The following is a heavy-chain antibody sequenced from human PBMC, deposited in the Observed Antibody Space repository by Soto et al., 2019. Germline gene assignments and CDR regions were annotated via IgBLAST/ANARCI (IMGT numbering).Heavy chain of an antibody. Sequence: EVQLLESGGGLVQPGGSLRLSCAASGFTFSSYAMSWVRQAPGKGLEWVSAISGSGGSTYYADSVKGRLTISRDNSKNTLYLQMNSLRAEDTAVYYCAKNPRYCSGGSCYSRYYYMDVWGKGTTVIVSS. V-gene: IGHV3-23*01. CDR2: ISGSGGST. J-gene: IGHJ6*03. CDR1: GFTFSSYA. D-gene: IGHD2-15*01. CDR3: AKNPRYCSGGSCYSRYYYMDV.